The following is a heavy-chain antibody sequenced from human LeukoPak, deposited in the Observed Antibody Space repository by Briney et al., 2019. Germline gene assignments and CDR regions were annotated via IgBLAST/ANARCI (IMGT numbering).Heavy chain of an antibody. CDR1: GFTFGFYA. D-gene: IGHD3-22*01. V-gene: IGHV3-23*01. CDR3: AKDRPNYYESNGHYYRRDGDY. CDR2: ISSKSDYT. J-gene: IGHJ4*02. Sequence: PGGSLRLSCAASGFTFGFYAMSWVRQAPGEGLEWVSSISSKSDYTYYEDSVKGRFTVSRDNSKSTLYLQMNSLRAEDTAIYYCAKDRPNYYESNGHYYRRDGDYWGQGTLVTVSS.